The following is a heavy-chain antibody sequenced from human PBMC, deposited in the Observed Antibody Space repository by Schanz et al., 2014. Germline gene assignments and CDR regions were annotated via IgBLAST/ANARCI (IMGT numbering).Heavy chain of an antibody. CDR1: GFTFSDYY. CDR3: ARDRGYCSGGSCLTFDY. CDR2: IDGKSTTV. D-gene: IGHD2-15*01. J-gene: IGHJ4*02. Sequence: VQLVESGGGLVQPGGSLRLSCAASGFTFSDYYMSWIRQAPGKGLEWLSYIDGKSTTVYYADSVKGRFTISRDNSKNTLYLQMNTLRAEDTAVYYCARDRGYCSGGSCLTFDYWGQGTLVTVSS. V-gene: IGHV3-11*04.